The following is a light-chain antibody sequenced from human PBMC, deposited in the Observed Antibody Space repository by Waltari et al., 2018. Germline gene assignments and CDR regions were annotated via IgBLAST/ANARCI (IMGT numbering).Light chain of an antibody. V-gene: IGKV3-20*01. CDR3: QHYVRLPAT. J-gene: IGKJ1*01. CDR2: GAS. Sequence: IVLTQSPGTLSLSPGERATLACRASQSVGRSLAWYQQKPGRAPRLLIFGASSRATGIPDRFSGSGSWTDFSLTISRLEPEDFAVYYCQHYVRLPATFGQGTKVEIK. CDR1: QSVGRS.